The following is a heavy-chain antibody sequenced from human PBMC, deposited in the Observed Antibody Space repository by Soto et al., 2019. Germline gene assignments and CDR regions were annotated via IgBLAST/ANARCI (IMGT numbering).Heavy chain of an antibody. V-gene: IGHV1-18*01. CDR3: ARKGYSSSWHTYNWFDP. CDR2: ISAYNGNT. CDR1: GYTFTSYG. D-gene: IGHD6-13*01. Sequence: ASVKVSCKASGYTFTSYGISWVRQAPGQGLEWMGWISAYNGNTNYAQKLQGRVTMTTDTSTSTAYMELRSLSSDDTAVYYCARKGYSSSWHTYNWFDPWGQGTLVTVSS. J-gene: IGHJ5*02.